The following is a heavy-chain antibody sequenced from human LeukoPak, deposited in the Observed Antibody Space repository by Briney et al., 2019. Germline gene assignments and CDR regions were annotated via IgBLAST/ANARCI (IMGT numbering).Heavy chain of an antibody. Sequence: ASVKVSCKASGYTFSSYGISWVRQAPGQGLEWMGWISAYNGNTNYAQKFQGRVTMTTDTSTSTAYMELRSLRSDDTAVYYCARVVGDCSSTSCYVTMVAGYYYYYYYMDVWGKGTTVTISS. CDR1: GYTFSSYG. CDR2: ISAYNGNT. D-gene: IGHD2-2*01. CDR3: ARVVGDCSSTSCYVTMVAGYYYYYYYMDV. V-gene: IGHV1-18*01. J-gene: IGHJ6*03.